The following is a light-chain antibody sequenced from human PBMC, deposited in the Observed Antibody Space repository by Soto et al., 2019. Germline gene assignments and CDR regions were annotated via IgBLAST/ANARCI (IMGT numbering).Light chain of an antibody. V-gene: IGKV3-15*01. CDR1: QSLTTY. CDR3: QQYNKWPLT. CDR2: GIS. J-gene: IGKJ4*01. Sequence: EVVMTQSPATLSVPPGETATLSCRASQSLTTYLAWYQQKPDQAPRLLIYGISTRATDVPARFSGSGSGTEFTLTISGLQSEDFAVYYCQQYNKWPLTFGGGTKVDIK.